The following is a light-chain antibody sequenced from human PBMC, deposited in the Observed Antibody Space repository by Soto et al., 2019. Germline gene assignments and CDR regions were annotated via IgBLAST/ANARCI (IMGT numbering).Light chain of an antibody. V-gene: IGKV3-15*01. CDR1: QSVSSN. Sequence: EIVMTQSPATLSVSPGERATLSCRASQSVSSNLACYQQKPGQAPKLLIYNPSTRATGIPARFSGSGSGTEFTLTISSLQSEDFAIYYCQQYDNWPLTFGGGTKVEIK. J-gene: IGKJ4*01. CDR3: QQYDNWPLT. CDR2: NPS.